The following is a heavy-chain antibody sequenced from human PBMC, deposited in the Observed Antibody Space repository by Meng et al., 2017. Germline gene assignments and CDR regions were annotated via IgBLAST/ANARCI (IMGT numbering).Heavy chain of an antibody. CDR3: ARDGVGMATIPLDY. J-gene: IGHJ4*01. V-gene: IGHV1-46*01. CDR2: INPSGGST. CDR1: GYTFTSYA. Sequence: ASVKVSCKASGYTFTSYAMHWVRQAPGQRLEWMGVINPSGGSTSYAQKFQGRVTMTRDTSTSTVYMELSSLRSEDTAVYYCARDGVGMATIPLDYWGQGTPVTVSS. D-gene: IGHD5-24*01.